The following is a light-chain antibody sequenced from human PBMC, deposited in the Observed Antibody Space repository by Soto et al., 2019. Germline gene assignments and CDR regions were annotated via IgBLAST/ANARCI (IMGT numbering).Light chain of an antibody. Sequence: QSALTQPASVSGSPGQSITISCTGTSSDVGAYNYVSWYQQHPGKAPKLMIYDVSNRPSGVSNRFSGSKSGNTASLTISGLQAGDEADYYCSSYTSGSTLDVFGTGTKVTVL. CDR1: SSDVGAYNY. J-gene: IGLJ1*01. CDR2: DVS. V-gene: IGLV2-14*01. CDR3: SSYTSGSTLDV.